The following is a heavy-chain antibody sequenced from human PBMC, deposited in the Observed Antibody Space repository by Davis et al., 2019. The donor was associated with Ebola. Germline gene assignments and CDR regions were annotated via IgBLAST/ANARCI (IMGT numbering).Heavy chain of an antibody. CDR2: ISTYNGNT. V-gene: IGHV1-18*04. Sequence: ASVKVSCKASGYTFTNYAISWVRQAPGQGLEWMGWISTYNGNTNYAQKLQGRVTMTTDTSTGTAYMELRSLRSDDTAVYFCVKDPFADFHDGANWGQGTLVTVSS. J-gene: IGHJ4*02. CDR3: VKDPFADFHDGAN. D-gene: IGHD4/OR15-4a*01. CDR1: GYTFTNYA.